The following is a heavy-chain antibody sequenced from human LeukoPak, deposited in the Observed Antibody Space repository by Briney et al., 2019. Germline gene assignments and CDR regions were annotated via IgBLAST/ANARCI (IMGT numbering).Heavy chain of an antibody. CDR2: IKEDGSEK. CDR3: ARDSGGPYYDFWSGP. V-gene: IGHV3-7*01. Sequence: GGSLRLSCAASGFAVSSNYMSWVRQAPGKGLEWVANIKEDGSEKYYVDSVKGRFTISRDNAKNLLYLQMNSLRAEDTAVYYCARDSGGPYYDFWSGPWGQGTLVTVSS. J-gene: IGHJ5*02. D-gene: IGHD3-3*01. CDR1: GFAVSSNY.